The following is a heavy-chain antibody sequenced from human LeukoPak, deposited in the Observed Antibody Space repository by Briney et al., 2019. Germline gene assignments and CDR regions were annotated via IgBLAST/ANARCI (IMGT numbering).Heavy chain of an antibody. CDR1: GYTFTSYG. J-gene: IGHJ4*02. CDR3: ARDAQEVVVGYYYDSRLPGY. D-gene: IGHD3-22*01. V-gene: IGHV1-18*01. CDR2: ISAYNGNT. Sequence: ASVKVSCKASGYTFTSYGISWVRQAPGQGLEWMGWISAYNGNTNYAQKLQGRVTMTTDTSTSTAYMELRSLRSDDTAVYYCARDAQEVVVGYYYDSRLPGYWGQGTLVTVSS.